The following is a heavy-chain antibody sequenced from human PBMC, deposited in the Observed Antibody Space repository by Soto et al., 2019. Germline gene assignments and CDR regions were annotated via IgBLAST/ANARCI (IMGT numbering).Heavy chain of an antibody. CDR2: IWYDGSNK. CDR1: GFTFSSYG. J-gene: IGHJ6*02. D-gene: IGHD3-10*01. CDR3: ARGAGGRVRGVITPHYYGMDV. Sequence: QVQLVESGGGVVQPGRSLRLSCAASGFTFSSYGMHWVRQAPGKGLEWVAVIWYDGSNKYYADSVQGRLTISRDNSKNTLYLQMSSLRVEDTAVYYCARGAGGRVRGVITPHYYGMDVWGQGTTVNVSS. V-gene: IGHV3-33*01.